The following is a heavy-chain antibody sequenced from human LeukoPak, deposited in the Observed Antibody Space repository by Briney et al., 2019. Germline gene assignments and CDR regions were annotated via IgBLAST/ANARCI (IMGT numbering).Heavy chain of an antibody. J-gene: IGHJ4*02. D-gene: IGHD7-27*01. CDR1: GFTFDDYA. CDR3: AKGTGRSWTFFDY. Sequence: GGSLRLSCAASGFTFDDYAMHWVRLAPGKGLEWVSGISWNSGSIDYAVSVKGRFIISRDNAKNSLYLQMNSLRPEDTALYYCAKGTGRSWTFFDYWGQGTLVIVSS. CDR2: ISWNSGSI. V-gene: IGHV3-9*01.